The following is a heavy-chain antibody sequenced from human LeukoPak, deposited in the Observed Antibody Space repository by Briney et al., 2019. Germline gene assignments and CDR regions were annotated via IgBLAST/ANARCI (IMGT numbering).Heavy chain of an antibody. D-gene: IGHD2/OR15-2a*01. CDR2: ISSSGGST. V-gene: IGHV3-23*01. CDR3: AKIASFYDSPFDA. Sequence: GGSLRLSCAASGFTFDDYGMSWVRQAPGKGLEWVSAISSSGGSTYYADSVKGRFSVFRDNSKNTLYLQMNSLRAEDTAVYYCAKIASFYDSPFDAWGQGTLVTVSS. CDR1: GFTFDDYG. J-gene: IGHJ5*02.